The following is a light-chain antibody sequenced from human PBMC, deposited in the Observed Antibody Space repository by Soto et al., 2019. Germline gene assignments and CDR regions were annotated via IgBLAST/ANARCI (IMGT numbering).Light chain of an antibody. Sequence: DIVMTQSPDSLAVSLGERATIYFKSSESVLYSANNRNYLAWYQKRLGQPPKLLFYWASTRESGVPDRFSGSGSGTVFTLTISSLQAEDVAVYYCQQYYSAPLTFGGGTKVDIK. CDR1: ESVLYSANNRNY. CDR2: WAS. CDR3: QQYYSAPLT. J-gene: IGKJ4*01. V-gene: IGKV4-1*01.